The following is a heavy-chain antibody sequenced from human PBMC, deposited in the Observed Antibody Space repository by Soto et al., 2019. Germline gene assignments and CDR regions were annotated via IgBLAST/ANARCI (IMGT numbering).Heavy chain of an antibody. CDR3: DCARQTRHTTMITWFDP. J-gene: IGHJ5*02. CDR2: MNPNSGNT. D-gene: IGHD3-22*01. Sequence: ASVKVSCKASGYTFTSYGISWVRQAPGQGLEWMGWMNPNSGNTGYAQKFQGRVTMTRNTSISTAYMELSSLRSEDTAVYYCDCARQTRHTTMITWFDPWGQGTLVTVSS. CDR1: GYTFTSYG. V-gene: IGHV1-8*02.